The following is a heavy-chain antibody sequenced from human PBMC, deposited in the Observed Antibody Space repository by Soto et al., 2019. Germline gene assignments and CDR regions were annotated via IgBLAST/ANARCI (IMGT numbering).Heavy chain of an antibody. Sequence: SETLSLTCTVSGGSISSGGYYWSWIRQHPGKGLEWIGYIYYSGSTYYNPSLKSRVTISVDTSKNQFSLKLSSVTAADTAVYSCARGEFMVRGYYYYYMDVWGKGTTVTVSS. V-gene: IGHV4-31*03. D-gene: IGHD3-10*01. CDR3: ARGEFMVRGYYYYYMDV. J-gene: IGHJ6*03. CDR2: IYYSGST. CDR1: GGSISSGGYY.